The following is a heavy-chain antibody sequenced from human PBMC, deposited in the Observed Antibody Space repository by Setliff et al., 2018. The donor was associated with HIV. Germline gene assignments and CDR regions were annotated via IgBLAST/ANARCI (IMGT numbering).Heavy chain of an antibody. Sequence: SETLSLTCDVSGFSMSNFYYWGWIRQPPGKGLEWIGSVYHRGETYYKPSLKGRVTISIDSSKIQISLNVTSVTAADTAVYYCTSRDVSPLWFGQFDYWGQGVLVTVSS. J-gene: IGHJ4*02. D-gene: IGHD3-10*01. CDR3: TSRDVSPLWFGQFDY. CDR2: VYHRGET. CDR1: GFSMSNFYY. V-gene: IGHV4-38-2*01.